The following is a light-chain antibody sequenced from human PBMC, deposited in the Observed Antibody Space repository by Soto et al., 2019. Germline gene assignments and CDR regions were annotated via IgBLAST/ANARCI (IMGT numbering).Light chain of an antibody. CDR2: EIS. CDR3: MQATQSPT. Sequence: DIVMTQTPLSSSVTLGQPASISCRSSQSLVHSTGNTFLSWLHQRPGQPPRLLIYEISKRISGVPDRFSGSGAGTDFTLTIIRVEAEDVGVYYCMQATQSPTFGPGTKVDIK. V-gene: IGKV2-24*01. CDR1: QSLVHSTGNTF. J-gene: IGKJ3*01.